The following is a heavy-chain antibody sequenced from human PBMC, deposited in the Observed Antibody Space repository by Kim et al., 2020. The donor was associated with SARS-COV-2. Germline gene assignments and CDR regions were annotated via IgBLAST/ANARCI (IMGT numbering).Heavy chain of an antibody. CDR1: GGSFSGYY. CDR3: ARGEGDHGSGSYLDY. CDR2: INHSGST. J-gene: IGHJ4*02. Sequence: SETLSLTCAVYGGSFSGYYWSWIRQPPGKGLEWIGEINHSGSTNYNPSLKSRVTISVDTSKNQFSLKLSSVTAADTAVYYCARGEGDHGSGSYLDYWGQGTLVTVSS. V-gene: IGHV4-34*01. D-gene: IGHD3-10*01.